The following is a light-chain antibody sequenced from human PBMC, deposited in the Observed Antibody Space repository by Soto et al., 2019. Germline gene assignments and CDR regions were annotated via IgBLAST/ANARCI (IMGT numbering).Light chain of an antibody. CDR2: TSS. CDR1: QSINRY. Sequence: DIQMTQSPSSLSASVGDRVTITCRASQSINRYLNWYQQKPGKAPKVLIYTSSTLRSGVPSRFTGSTSGTDFTLTISGLQPEDCATYYCKQTYITPFTFGPGTRVDIK. CDR3: KQTYITPFT. J-gene: IGKJ3*01. V-gene: IGKV1-39*01.